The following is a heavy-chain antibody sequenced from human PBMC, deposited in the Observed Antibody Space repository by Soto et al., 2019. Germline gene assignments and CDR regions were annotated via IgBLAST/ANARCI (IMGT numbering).Heavy chain of an antibody. CDR2: IYSGGST. CDR3: AREPDCSGGSCYYYWYFDL. D-gene: IGHD2-15*01. Sequence: EVQLVESGGGLVQPGGSLRLSCAASGFTVSSNYMSWVRQAPGKGLEWVSVIYSGGSTYYADSVKGRFTISRDNSKNTLSLQMNSLRAEDTAVYYCAREPDCSGGSCYYYWYFDLWGRGTLVTVSS. V-gene: IGHV3-66*01. J-gene: IGHJ2*01. CDR1: GFTVSSNY.